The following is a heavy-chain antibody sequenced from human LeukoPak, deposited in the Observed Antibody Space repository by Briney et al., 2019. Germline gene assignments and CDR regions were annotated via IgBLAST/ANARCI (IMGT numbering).Heavy chain of an antibody. J-gene: IGHJ3*02. V-gene: IGHV1-2*02. Sequence: ASVKVSCKASGYTFTGYYMHWVRQAPGQGLEWMGWINPNSGGTNYAQKFQGRVTMTRDTSISTAYMELSRLRSDDTAVYYCARDHMNRGSHPIWGQGTMVTVSS. CDR1: GYTFTGYY. CDR2: INPNSGGT. D-gene: IGHD3-16*01. CDR3: ARDHMNRGSHPI.